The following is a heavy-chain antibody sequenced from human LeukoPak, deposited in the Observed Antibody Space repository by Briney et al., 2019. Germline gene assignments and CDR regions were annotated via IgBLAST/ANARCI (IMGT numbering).Heavy chain of an antibody. CDR2: IRSKANSYAT. CDR3: TRLSYYYVSSGYYEDY. J-gene: IGHJ4*02. D-gene: IGHD3-22*01. V-gene: IGHV3-73*01. Sequence: LTGGSLRLSCAASGFTFSGSAMHWVRQASGKGLEWVGRIRSKANSYATAYAASVKGRFTISRDDSKNTAYLQMNSLKTEDTAVYYCTRLSYYYVSSGYYEDYWGQGTLVTVSS. CDR1: GFTFSGSA.